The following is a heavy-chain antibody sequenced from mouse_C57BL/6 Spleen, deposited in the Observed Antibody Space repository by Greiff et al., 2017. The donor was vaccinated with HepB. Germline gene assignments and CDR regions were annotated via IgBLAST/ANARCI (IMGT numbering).Heavy chain of an antibody. Sequence: QVQLQQPGAELVRPGSSVKLSCKASGYTFTSYWMHWVKQRPIQGLEWIGNIDPSDSETHYNPKFKDKATLTVDKSSSTAYMQLSSQTSEDSAVYYGAREGGYYCSRRYVDVWGTGTTVTVSS. J-gene: IGHJ1*03. D-gene: IGHD1-1*01. CDR2: IDPSDSET. CDR1: GYTFTSYW. V-gene: IGHV1-52*01. CDR3: AREGGYYCSRRYVDV.